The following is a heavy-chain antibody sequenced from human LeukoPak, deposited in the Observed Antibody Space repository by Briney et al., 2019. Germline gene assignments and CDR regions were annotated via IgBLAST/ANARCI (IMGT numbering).Heavy chain of an antibody. CDR3: ARDYCSSTSCSNWFDP. Sequence: SETLSLTCTVSGGSISSYYWSWIRQPPGKGLEWIGYIYYSGSTYYNPSLKSRVTISVDTSKNQFSLKLSSVTAADTAVYYCARDYCSSTSCSNWFDPWGQGTLVTVSS. CDR1: GGSISSYY. J-gene: IGHJ5*02. V-gene: IGHV4-59*12. CDR2: IYYSGST. D-gene: IGHD2-2*01.